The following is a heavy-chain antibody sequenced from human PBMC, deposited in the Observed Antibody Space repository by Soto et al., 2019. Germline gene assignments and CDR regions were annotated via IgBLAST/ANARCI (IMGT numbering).Heavy chain of an antibody. CDR2: INHSGST. J-gene: IGHJ6*02. CDR1: GGSFSGYY. CDR3: ARARGSGSYRYSYYYGLDV. V-gene: IGHV4-34*01. D-gene: IGHD3-10*01. Sequence: QVQLQQWGAGLLKTSETLSLTCAVFGGSFSGYYWTWIRQPPGRGLEWLGEINHSGSTNYSPSLKSRVTISVDTSKNRLSLKVTSVTAADTARYYCARARGSGSYRYSYYYGLDVWGQGTTVTVSS.